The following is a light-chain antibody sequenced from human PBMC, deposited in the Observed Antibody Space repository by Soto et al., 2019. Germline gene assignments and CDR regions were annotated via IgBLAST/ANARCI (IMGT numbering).Light chain of an antibody. CDR1: QRVSSSY. CDR2: GTS. Sequence: EILLTQSPGTLSLSPGERATLSCRASQRVSSSYLAWYQQKPGQAPRRLIYGTSSRATAIPDRFSGSGSGTDFTLTISRLAREDFAVYYCQQYGSSSWTFGQGTKV. J-gene: IGKJ1*01. CDR3: QQYGSSSWT. V-gene: IGKV3-20*01.